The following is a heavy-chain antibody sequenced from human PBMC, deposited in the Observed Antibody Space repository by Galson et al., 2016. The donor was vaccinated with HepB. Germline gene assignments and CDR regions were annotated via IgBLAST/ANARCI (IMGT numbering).Heavy chain of an antibody. CDR1: GFTFSSSA. D-gene: IGHD6-19*01. CDR3: AKPFLSSGLYYFDY. V-gene: IGHV3-48*02. J-gene: IGHJ4*02. Sequence: SLRLSCAASGFTFSSSAMNWVRQAPGKGLEWLSHISGGSSTIYYADSVKGRFTVSRDSAKNSLYLQMNSLRDDDTAVYYCAKPFLSSGLYYFDYWGRGTLVTVSS. CDR2: ISGGSSTI.